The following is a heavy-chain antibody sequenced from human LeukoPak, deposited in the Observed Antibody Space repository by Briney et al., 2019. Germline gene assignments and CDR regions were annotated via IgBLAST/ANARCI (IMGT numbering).Heavy chain of an antibody. Sequence: SETLSLTCAVYGGSFSGYCWSWIRQPPGKGLEWIGEINHSGSTNYNPSLKSRVTISVDTSKNQFSLKLSSVTAADTAVYYCARGLSPRINMVRGVRPPFRGVFDYWGQGTLVTVSS. CDR1: GGSFSGYC. V-gene: IGHV4-34*01. D-gene: IGHD3-10*01. J-gene: IGHJ4*02. CDR2: INHSGST. CDR3: ARGLSPRINMVRGVRPPFRGVFDY.